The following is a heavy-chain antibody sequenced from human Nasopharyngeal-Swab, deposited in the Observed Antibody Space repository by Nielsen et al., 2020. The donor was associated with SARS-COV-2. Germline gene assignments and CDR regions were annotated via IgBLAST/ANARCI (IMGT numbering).Heavy chain of an antibody. CDR2: MSRGGGTI. D-gene: IGHD3-10*01. V-gene: IGHV3-48*03. CDR3: ARGITMIRGATRYYYGMDV. Sequence: WIRQPPGKGLEWVSYMSRGGGTIYYADSVKGRFTISRDNAQDSLSLQMNSLRAEDTAVYYCARGITMIRGATRYYYGMDVWGQGTTVTVSS. J-gene: IGHJ6*02.